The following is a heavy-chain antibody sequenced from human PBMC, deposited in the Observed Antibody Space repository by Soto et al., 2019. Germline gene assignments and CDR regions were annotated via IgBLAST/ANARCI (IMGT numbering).Heavy chain of an antibody. V-gene: IGHV1-46*01. J-gene: IGHJ4*02. CDR1: GYTFTSYY. Sequence: ASVKVSCKASGYTFTSYYMHWVRQAPGQGLEWMGIINPSGGSTSYAQKFQGRVTMTRDTSTSTVYMELNSLRPDDSAMYYCASLSAPTDYWGQGTLVTVSS. CDR2: INPSGGST. CDR3: ASLSAPTDY.